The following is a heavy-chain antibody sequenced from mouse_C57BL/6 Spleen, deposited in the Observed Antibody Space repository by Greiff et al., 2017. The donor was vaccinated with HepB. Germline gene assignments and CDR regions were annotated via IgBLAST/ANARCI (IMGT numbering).Heavy chain of an antibody. CDR1: GFSLTSYG. D-gene: IGHD2-4*01. V-gene: IGHV2-2*01. CDR2: IWSGGST. J-gene: IGHJ4*01. Sequence: VQLQQSGPGLVQPSQSLSITCPVSGFSLTSYGVHWVRQSPGKGLEWLGVIWSGGSTDYNAAFISRLSISKDNSTSQVFFKMNSLQADDTAIYYCARSPYDYDGYYAMDYWGQGTSVTVSS. CDR3: ARSPYDYDGYYAMDY.